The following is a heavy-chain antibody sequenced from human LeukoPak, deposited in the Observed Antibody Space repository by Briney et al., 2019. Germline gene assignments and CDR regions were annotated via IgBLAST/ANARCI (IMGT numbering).Heavy chain of an antibody. CDR3: ARDGTYWGSAYYFDY. J-gene: IGHJ4*02. Sequence: GGSLRLSCAASGFTFSSYSMNWVRQAPGKGLEWASSISSSSSYIYYADSVKGRFTISRDNAKNSLYLQMNSLRAEDTAVYYCARDGTYWGSAYYFDYWGQGTLVTVSS. CDR1: GFTFSSYS. V-gene: IGHV3-21*01. D-gene: IGHD7-27*01. CDR2: ISSSSSYI.